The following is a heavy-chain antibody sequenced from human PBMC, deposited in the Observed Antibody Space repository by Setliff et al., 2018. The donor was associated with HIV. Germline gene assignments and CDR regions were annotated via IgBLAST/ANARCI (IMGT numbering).Heavy chain of an antibody. CDR1: GFTFKKYA. J-gene: IGHJ4*02. Sequence: GESLRLSCAASGFTFKKYAMSWVRHAPGKGLEWVSVISGSGESIYHTDSVKGRSTISRDNFKNTLYLQMNSLRAEDTAIYYCAKDREIGGQLVRIVDSWGQGTLVTVSS. CDR2: ISGSGESI. CDR3: AKDREIGGQLVRIVDS. V-gene: IGHV3-23*01. D-gene: IGHD6-6*01.